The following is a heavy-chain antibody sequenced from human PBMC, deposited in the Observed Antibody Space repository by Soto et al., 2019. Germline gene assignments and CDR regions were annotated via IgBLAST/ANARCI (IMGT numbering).Heavy chain of an antibody. J-gene: IGHJ4*02. CDR1: GFSFNTYW. CDR2: IKHDDSEI. V-gene: IGHV3-7*04. Sequence: GGSLRLSCAASGFSFNTYWMNWVRQTPGKGLQWVANIKHDDSEIYYVDSVKGRFTISRDNAKNSLYLQMSSLTVDDSAIYYCVRGGTYFDYWGRGVLVTVSS. CDR3: VRGGTYFDY.